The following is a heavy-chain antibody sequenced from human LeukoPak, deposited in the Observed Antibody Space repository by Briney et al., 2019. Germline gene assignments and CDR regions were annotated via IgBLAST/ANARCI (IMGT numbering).Heavy chain of an antibody. Sequence: ASVKVSCKASGYTSTSYGISWVRQAPGQGLEWMGWISAYNGNTNYAQKLQGRVTMTTDTSTSTAYMELRSLRSDDTAVYYCAREPPYYDFWSGQYYFDYWGQGTLVTVSS. CDR2: ISAYNGNT. CDR1: GYTSTSYG. J-gene: IGHJ4*02. CDR3: AREPPYYDFWSGQYYFDY. V-gene: IGHV1-18*01. D-gene: IGHD3-3*01.